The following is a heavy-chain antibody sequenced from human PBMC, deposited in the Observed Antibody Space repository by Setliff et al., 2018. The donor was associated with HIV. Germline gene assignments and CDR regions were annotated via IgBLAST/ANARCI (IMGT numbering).Heavy chain of an antibody. CDR2: ISDSSTYI. CDR3: AKGVKWLDP. D-gene: IGHD3-16*01. Sequence: PGGSLRLSCAASGFTFSSYTMNWVRQAPGKGLEWVSSISDSSTYIYYADSLKGRFTISRDNARNMVHLEMNGLRPEDTAVYYCAKGVKWLDPWGQGALVTVSS. J-gene: IGHJ5*02. CDR1: GFTFSSYT. V-gene: IGHV3-21*04.